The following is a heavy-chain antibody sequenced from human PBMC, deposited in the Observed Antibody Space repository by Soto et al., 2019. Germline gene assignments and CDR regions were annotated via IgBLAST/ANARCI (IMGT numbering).Heavy chain of an antibody. CDR1: GFSFSTTGVG. Sequence: SGPTLVNPTQTLTLTCTFSGFSFSTTGVGVGWIRQPPGKALEWLALIYWDDDKRYSPSLKSRLTITKDTSKNQVVLTMTNMEPVDTATYYCAHRRGAYYFDFWGLGTLVTVSS. CDR3: AHRRGAYYFDF. CDR2: IYWDDDK. D-gene: IGHD1-26*01. J-gene: IGHJ4*02. V-gene: IGHV2-5*02.